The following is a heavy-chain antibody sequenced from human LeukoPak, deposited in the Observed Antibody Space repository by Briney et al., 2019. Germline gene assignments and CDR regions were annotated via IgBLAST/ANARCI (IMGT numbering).Heavy chain of an antibody. CDR1: GFTFSNYR. V-gene: IGHV3-21*01. J-gene: IGHJ4*02. CDR3: ARVAVPGTYDY. D-gene: IGHD6-19*01. Sequence: GGSLRLSCEASGFTFSNYRMNWVRQAPGKGLEWVSSISSSSTYKYYADSVTGRITISRDNAKNSLYLQMNSLRAEDTAVYYCARVAVPGTYDYWGQGTLVTVSS. CDR2: ISSSSTYK.